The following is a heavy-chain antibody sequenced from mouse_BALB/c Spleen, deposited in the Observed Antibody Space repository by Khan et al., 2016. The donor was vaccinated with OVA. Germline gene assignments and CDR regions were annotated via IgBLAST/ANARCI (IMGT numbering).Heavy chain of an antibody. CDR3: TRDGNYAHWYFDV. CDR1: GFTFSSYT. Sequence: EVELVESGGGLVKPGGSLKLSCAASGFTFSSYTMSWVRQTPEKRLEWVAPISSGGTYTYYPDSLKGRFTISRENAKNTLYLQMRSLKSEDTAMYYCTRDGNYAHWYFDVWGAGTTVTVSS. J-gene: IGHJ1*01. D-gene: IGHD2-1*01. V-gene: IGHV5-6-4*01. CDR2: ISSGGTYT.